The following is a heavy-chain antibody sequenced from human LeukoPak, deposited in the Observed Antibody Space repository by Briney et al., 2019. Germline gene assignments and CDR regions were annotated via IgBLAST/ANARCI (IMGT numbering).Heavy chain of an antibody. D-gene: IGHD3-10*01. CDR2: ISPNSGGT. J-gene: IGHJ4*02. V-gene: IGHV1-2*02. Sequence: ASVKVSCKASGYTFTGYYMHWVRQAPGQGLEWMGWISPNSGGTNYAQKFQGRVTMTRDTSISTAYMELSRLRSDDTAVYYCARLYYGSGSYYRPALDYWGQGTLVTVSS. CDR3: ARLYYGSGSYYRPALDY. CDR1: GYTFTGYY.